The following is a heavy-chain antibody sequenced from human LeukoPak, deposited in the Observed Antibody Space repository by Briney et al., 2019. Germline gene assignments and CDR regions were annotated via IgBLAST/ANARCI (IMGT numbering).Heavy chain of an antibody. CDR2: IYVGDSDT. Sequence: GESLKISCKGSGYTFTTYWIAWVRQMPGKGLEWMGIIYVGDSDTRYSPSFQGQVTISADKSTSTAYLQWSSLKASDTAMYYCARLPDSSGRGPYFYGMDVWGQGTTVTVSS. CDR1: GYTFTTYW. V-gene: IGHV5-51*01. J-gene: IGHJ6*02. D-gene: IGHD6-19*01. CDR3: ARLPDSSGRGPYFYGMDV.